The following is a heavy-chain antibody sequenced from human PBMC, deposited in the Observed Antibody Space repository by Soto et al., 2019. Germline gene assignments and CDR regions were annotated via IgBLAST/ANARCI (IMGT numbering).Heavy chain of an antibody. D-gene: IGHD2-2*01. Sequence: QVQLVQSGDEVKNPGASVKVSCKPSGYTFTDYHIHWVRQAPGQGLEFMGWINANNGGAGSAQQFQGRLTVTRDTSISTVYMELSNLRSDDTAVYFCARDTKIPANAIHDGRWGQGTLVTVSS. CDR2: INANNGGA. J-gene: IGHJ4*02. CDR1: GYTFTDYH. CDR3: ARDTKIPANAIHDGR. V-gene: IGHV1-2*02.